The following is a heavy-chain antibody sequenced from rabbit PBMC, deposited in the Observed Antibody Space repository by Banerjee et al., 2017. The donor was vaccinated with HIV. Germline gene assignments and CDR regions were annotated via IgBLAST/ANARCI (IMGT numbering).Heavy chain of an antibody. Sequence: QQQLEESGGGLVKPGGTLTLTCKASGIDLSSYYYMCWVRQAPGKGLEWIGCIYTGSCSTYYASRVNGRFTISRSTSLNTVDLKMTSLTAADTAAYFCARADISYSYYFSLWGPGTLVTVS. CDR2: IYTGSCST. V-gene: IGHV1S43*01. D-gene: IGHD8-1*01. CDR1: GIDLSSYYY. J-gene: IGHJ4*01. CDR3: ARADISYSYYFSL.